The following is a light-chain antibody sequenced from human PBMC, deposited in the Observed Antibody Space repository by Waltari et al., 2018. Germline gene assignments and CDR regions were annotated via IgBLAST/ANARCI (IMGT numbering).Light chain of an antibody. V-gene: IGKV3-20*01. CDR3: QHYVKLPVT. J-gene: IGKJ1*01. CDR2: GAS. CDR1: QRVSRA. Sequence: EIVLTQSPGTLSLSPGERGTLSCRASQRVSRALAWYQQKPGQAPRLLIYGASTRATGVPDRFSGSGSGTDFSPTISSLDPEDFAVYYCQHYVKLPVTYGQGTKVEI.